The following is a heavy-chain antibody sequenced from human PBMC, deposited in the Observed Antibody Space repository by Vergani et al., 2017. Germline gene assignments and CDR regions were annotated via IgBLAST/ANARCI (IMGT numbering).Heavy chain of an antibody. CDR1: GYTFTSYG. D-gene: IGHD3-3*01. Sequence: QVQLVQSGAEVKKPGASVKVSCKASGYTFTSYGISWVRQAPGQGLEWMGWISAYNGNTNYAQKLQGRVTMTTDTSTSTAYMELRSLRSDDTAVYYCARVPTGAPRITIFGVVQASYYYRDVWGKGTTVTVSS. J-gene: IGHJ6*03. CDR2: ISAYNGNT. CDR3: ARVPTGAPRITIFGVVQASYYYRDV. V-gene: IGHV1-18*01.